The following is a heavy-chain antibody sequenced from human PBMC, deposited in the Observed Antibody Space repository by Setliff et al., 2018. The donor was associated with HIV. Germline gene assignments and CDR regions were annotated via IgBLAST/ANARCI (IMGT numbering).Heavy chain of an antibody. CDR3: ARAIQLETFDF. D-gene: IGHD1-1*01. CDR2: INPSGGST. V-gene: IGHV1-46*01. CDR1: GYTFTSYY. Sequence: ASVKVSCKASGYTFTSYYMHWVRQAPGQGLEWMGIINPSGGSTSYAQKFQGRVTMTRDTSTSTVNMELSSLRSDDTAVYFCARAIQLETFDFWGQGTLVTVSS. J-gene: IGHJ4*02.